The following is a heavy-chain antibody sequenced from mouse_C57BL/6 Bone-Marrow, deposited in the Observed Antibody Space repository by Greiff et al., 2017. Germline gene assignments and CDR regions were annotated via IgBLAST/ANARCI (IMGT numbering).Heavy chain of an antibody. CDR3: ARRSFAY. J-gene: IGHJ3*01. V-gene: IGHV2-2*01. CDR2: IWSGGST. CDR1: GFSLTSYG. Sequence: QVQLQQSGPGLVQPSQSLSITCTVSGFSLTSYGVHWVRQSPGKGLEWLGVIWSGGSTDYNAAFISRLSISKDNSKIQVFFKMNSLQADDTAIYYCARRSFAYWGQGTLVTVSA.